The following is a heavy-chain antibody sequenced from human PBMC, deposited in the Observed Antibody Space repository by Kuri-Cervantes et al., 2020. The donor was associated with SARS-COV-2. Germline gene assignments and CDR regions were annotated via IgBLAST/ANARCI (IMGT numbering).Heavy chain of an antibody. D-gene: IGHD5-12*01. CDR2: ISSSSSTI. Sequence: GESLKISCAASRFTFSSYSMNWVRQAPGKGLEWVSYISSSSSTIYYADSVKGRFTISRDNAKNSLYLQMNSLRDEDTAVYYCARDANYGSRLPRKFDYWGQGTLVTVSS. CDR1: RFTFSSYS. J-gene: IGHJ4*02. CDR3: ARDANYGSRLPRKFDY. V-gene: IGHV3-48*02.